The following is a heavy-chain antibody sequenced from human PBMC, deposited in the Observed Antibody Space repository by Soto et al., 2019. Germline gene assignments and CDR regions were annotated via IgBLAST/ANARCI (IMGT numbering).Heavy chain of an antibody. CDR1: GGSISSGGYY. CDR2: IYYSGIT. J-gene: IGHJ5*02. Sequence: KASETLSLTCTLSGGSISSGGYYWSWIRQHPGKGLEWIGYIYYSGITYYNPSLKSRFTISVDTSKNQFSLKLSSVTAAETAVYYWARNAGYSSPNWFDPWGQGTLVTVSS. CDR3: ARNAGYSSPNWFDP. V-gene: IGHV4-31*03. D-gene: IGHD6-13*01.